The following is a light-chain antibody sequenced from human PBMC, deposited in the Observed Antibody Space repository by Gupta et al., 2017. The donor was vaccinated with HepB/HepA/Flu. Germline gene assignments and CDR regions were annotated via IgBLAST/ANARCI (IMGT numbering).Light chain of an antibody. CDR1: QSIGTS. Sequence: EIVLTQSPDFESVTPKEKVAITCRSNQSIGTSLHWYQQKPDQSPKLLIKYASQSRSGVPSRFSGSGSGTDFTLTIYSLEAEDAATYYCQQRVSLPWTFGQGTKVEIK. CDR2: YAS. V-gene: IGKV6-21*01. J-gene: IGKJ1*01. CDR3: QQRVSLPWT.